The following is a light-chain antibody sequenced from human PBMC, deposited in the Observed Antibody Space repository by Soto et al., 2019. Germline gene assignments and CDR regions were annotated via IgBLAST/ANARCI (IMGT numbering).Light chain of an antibody. V-gene: IGKV3-15*01. Sequence: EIVMTQSPATLSVSPGERATLFCRASQSVRSSLAWYQQKPGQAPRLFIYDASTRATGVPARFSGRGSGTEFTLTISSLQSEDFAVYYCQQYTNWPPNTFGQGTRLEIK. J-gene: IGKJ5*01. CDR1: QSVRSS. CDR3: QQYTNWPPNT. CDR2: DAS.